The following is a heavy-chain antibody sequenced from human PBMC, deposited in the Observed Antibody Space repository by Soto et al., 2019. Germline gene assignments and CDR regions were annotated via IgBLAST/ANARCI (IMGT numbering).Heavy chain of an antibody. CDR1: GFTFSSFW. Sequence: AGSLRLSCAASGFTFSSFWMSWVRQAPGKGLEWVANIKYDGSEQYYVASVKGRFTISRDNAKNSLHLQMNTLRAEDTALYYCARSNAFDYWGQGTLVTVSS. CDR3: ARSNAFDY. CDR2: IKYDGSEQ. J-gene: IGHJ4*02. V-gene: IGHV3-7*01.